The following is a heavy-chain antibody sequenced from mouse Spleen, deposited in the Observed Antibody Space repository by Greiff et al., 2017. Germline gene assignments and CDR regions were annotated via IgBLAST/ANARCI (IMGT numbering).Heavy chain of an antibody. J-gene: IGHJ4*01. D-gene: IGHD1-1*01. CDR1: GYTFTSYW. Sequence: QVQLQQPGAELVMPGASVKLSCKASGYTFTSYWMHWVKQRPGQGLEWIGEIDPSDSYTNYNQKFKGKATLTVDKSSSTAYMQLSSLTSEDSAVYYCAAGVLRPMDYWGQGTSVTVSS. CDR3: AAGVLRPMDY. CDR2: IDPSDSYT. V-gene: IGHV1-69*01.